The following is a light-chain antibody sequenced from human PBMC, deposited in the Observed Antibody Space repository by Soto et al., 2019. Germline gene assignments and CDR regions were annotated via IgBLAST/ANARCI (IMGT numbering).Light chain of an antibody. Sequence: EIVLTQSPGTLSLSPGESATLSCRASQSVSSYLAWYQQKPGQAPRLLIYGVSSRATGIPDRFSGSGSGTDFTLTISRLEPEDFAVYSCQQYGGSPRTFGQGTKVDIK. CDR2: GVS. V-gene: IGKV3-20*01. CDR1: QSVSSY. J-gene: IGKJ1*01. CDR3: QQYGGSPRT.